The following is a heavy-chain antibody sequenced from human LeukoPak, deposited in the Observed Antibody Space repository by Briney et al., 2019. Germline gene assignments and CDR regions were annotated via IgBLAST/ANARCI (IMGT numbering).Heavy chain of an antibody. J-gene: IGHJ4*02. CDR1: GFTFSSYA. D-gene: IGHD6-19*01. Sequence: GGSLRLSCAASGFTFSSYAMSWVRQAPGKGLEWVSAISGSGGSTYYADSVKCRFTISRDNSKNTLYLQMNSLRAEDTAVYYCAKARFRLNIAVAGVTFDYWGQGTLVTVSS. V-gene: IGHV3-23*01. CDR2: ISGSGGST. CDR3: AKARFRLNIAVAGVTFDY.